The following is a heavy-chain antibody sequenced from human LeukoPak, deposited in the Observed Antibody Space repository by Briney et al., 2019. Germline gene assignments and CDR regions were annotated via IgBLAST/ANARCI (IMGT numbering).Heavy chain of an antibody. CDR2: ISGSGESP. CDR3: AKGGSGSSYSRVDY. V-gene: IGHV3-23*01. J-gene: IGHJ4*02. CDR1: GFTFSSYA. D-gene: IGHD2-15*01. Sequence: GGSLRLPCAASGFTFSSYAMSWVRQAPGKGLEWVSVISGSGESPYYANSVKGRFTISRDNSKNTLYLQMNGLRAEDTAVYYCAKGGSGSSYSRVDYWGQGTLVTVSS.